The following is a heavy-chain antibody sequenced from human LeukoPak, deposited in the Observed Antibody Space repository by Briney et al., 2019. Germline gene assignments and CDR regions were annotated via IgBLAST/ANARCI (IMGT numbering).Heavy chain of an antibody. V-gene: IGHV4-59*01. CDR2: IYYSGST. Sequence: PETLSLTCTVSGGSISSYYWSWIRQPPGKGLEWIGYIYYSGSTNYNPSLKSRVTISVDTSKNQFSLKLSSVTAADTAVYYCARAVTMVRGNYYGMDVWGQGTTVTVSS. D-gene: IGHD3-10*01. J-gene: IGHJ6*02. CDR1: GGSISSYY. CDR3: ARAVTMVRGNYYGMDV.